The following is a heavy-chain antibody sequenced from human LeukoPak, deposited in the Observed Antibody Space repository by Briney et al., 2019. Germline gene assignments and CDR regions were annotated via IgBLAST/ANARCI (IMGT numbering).Heavy chain of an antibody. J-gene: IGHJ6*02. CDR2: ISSSSSYI. V-gene: IGHV3-21*01. D-gene: IGHD2-2*02. Sequence: SGGSLRLSCAASGFTFSSYAMSWVRQAPGKGLEWVSSISSSSSYIYYADSVKGRFTISRDNAKNSLYLQMNSLRAEDTAVYYCARDPGYCSSTSCYTYYYGMDVWGQGTTVTVSS. CDR1: GFTFSSYA. CDR3: ARDPGYCSSTSCYTYYYGMDV.